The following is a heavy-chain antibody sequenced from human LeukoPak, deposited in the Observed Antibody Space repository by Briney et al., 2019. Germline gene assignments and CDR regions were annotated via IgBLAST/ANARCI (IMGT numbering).Heavy chain of an antibody. Sequence: SETLSLTCTVSGGSVTSASHYWAWIRQPPGKGLEWIGSIHYSGSTYYSPSLKSRLTISGDTSKSQFSLKLTFVTAADTAVYYCARHHDYGDKIDYWGQGTLVTVSS. D-gene: IGHD4-23*01. CDR3: ARHHDYGDKIDY. J-gene: IGHJ4*02. CDR2: IHYSGST. CDR1: GGSVTSASHY. V-gene: IGHV4-39*01.